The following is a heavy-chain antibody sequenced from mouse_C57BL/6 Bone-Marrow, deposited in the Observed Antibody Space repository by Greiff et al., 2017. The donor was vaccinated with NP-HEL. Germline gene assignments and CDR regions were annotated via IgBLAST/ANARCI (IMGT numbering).Heavy chain of an antibody. CDR1: GYSITSGYY. J-gene: IGHJ3*01. CDR3: AYYPFAY. D-gene: IGHD2-1*01. V-gene: IGHV3-6*01. Sequence: DVKLQESGPGLVKPSQSLSLTCSVTGYSITSGYYWNWIRQFPGNKLEWMGYISYDGSNNYNPSLKNRISITRDTSKNQFFLKLNSVTTEDTATYYCAYYPFAYWGHGTLVTVSA. CDR2: ISYDGSN.